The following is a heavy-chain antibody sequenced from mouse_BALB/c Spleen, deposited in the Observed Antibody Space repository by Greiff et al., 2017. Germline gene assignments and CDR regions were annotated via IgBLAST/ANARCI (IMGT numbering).Heavy chain of an antibody. V-gene: IGHV5-12-2*01. Sequence: EVKLMESGGGLVQPGGSLKLSCAASGFTFSSYTMSWVRQTPEKRLEWVAYISNGGGSTYYPDTVKGRFTISRDNAKNTLYLQMSSLKSEDTAMYYCARRGYYGNDAMDYWGQGTSVTVSS. D-gene: IGHD2-1*01. CDR1: GFTFSSYT. J-gene: IGHJ4*01. CDR3: ARRGYYGNDAMDY. CDR2: ISNGGGST.